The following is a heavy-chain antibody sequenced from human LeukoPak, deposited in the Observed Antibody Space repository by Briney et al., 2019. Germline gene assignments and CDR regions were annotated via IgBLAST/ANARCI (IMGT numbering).Heavy chain of an antibody. Sequence: ASVKVSCKASGYTFISYGISWVRQAPGQGLEWMGWISAYNGNTNYAQKLQGRVTMTTDTSTSTAYMELRSLRSDDTAVYYCARDARQDYDFWSGYRIKYYFDYWGQGTLVTVSS. CDR1: GYTFISYG. D-gene: IGHD3-3*01. CDR2: ISAYNGNT. CDR3: ARDARQDYDFWSGYRIKYYFDY. J-gene: IGHJ4*02. V-gene: IGHV1-18*01.